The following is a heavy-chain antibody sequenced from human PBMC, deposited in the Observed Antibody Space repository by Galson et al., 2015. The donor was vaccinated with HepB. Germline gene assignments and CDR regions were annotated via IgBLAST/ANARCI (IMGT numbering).Heavy chain of an antibody. V-gene: IGHV4-61*02. D-gene: IGHD3-22*01. CDR1: GGSISSGSYY. CDR2: IYTSGST. CDR3: ARTAMASHYYDSSGYYYADAFDF. J-gene: IGHJ3*01. Sequence: TCTVSGGSISSGSYYWSWIRQPAGKGLEWIGRIYTSGSTNYNPSLKSRVTMSVDTSKNQFSLKLRSLTAADTAVYYCARTAMASHYYDSSGYYYADAFDFWGLGTMVTVSS.